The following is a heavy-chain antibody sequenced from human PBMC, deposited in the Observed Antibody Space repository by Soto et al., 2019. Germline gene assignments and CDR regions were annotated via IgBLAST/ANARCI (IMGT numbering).Heavy chain of an antibody. CDR2: IIPILGIA. CDR3: ARDGSSSSLNRLGWFDP. CDR1: GGTFSSYT. Sequence: QVQLVQSGAEVKKPGSSVKVSCKASGGTFSSYTISWVRQAPGQGLEWMGRIIPILGIANYAQKFQGRVTITADKSTSTAYMELSSLRSEDTAVYYCARDGSSSSLNRLGWFDPWGQGTLVTVSS. J-gene: IGHJ5*02. D-gene: IGHD6-6*01. V-gene: IGHV1-69*08.